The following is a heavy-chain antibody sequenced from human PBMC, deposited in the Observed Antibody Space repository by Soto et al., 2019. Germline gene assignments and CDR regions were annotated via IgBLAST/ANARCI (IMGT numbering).Heavy chain of an antibody. V-gene: IGHV4-59*01. CDR2: SFYSGSV. D-gene: IGHD3-10*01. CDR1: Y. Sequence: YWTWIRQSPGKGLEWIGYSFYSGSVSYNPSLKSRVTISVDTSKNQFSLKLTSVSAADTAMYYCARSMVRGVIKLGMDVWGQGTTVTVSS. J-gene: IGHJ6*02. CDR3: ARSMVRGVIKLGMDV.